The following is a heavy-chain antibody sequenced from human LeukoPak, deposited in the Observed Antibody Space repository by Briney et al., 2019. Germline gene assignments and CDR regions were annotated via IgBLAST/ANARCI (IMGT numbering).Heavy chain of an antibody. D-gene: IGHD6-13*01. V-gene: IGHV4-39*01. CDR3: AGTMIAAAGIPYFDY. CDR2: IYYSGNT. Sequence: SETLSLTCTVSGGSISSSSYYWGWIRQPPGKGLEWIGSIYYSGNTYYNPSLKSRVTISVDTSKNQFSLKLSSVTAADTAVYYCAGTMIAAAGIPYFDYWGQGTLVAVSS. J-gene: IGHJ4*02. CDR1: GGSISSSSYY.